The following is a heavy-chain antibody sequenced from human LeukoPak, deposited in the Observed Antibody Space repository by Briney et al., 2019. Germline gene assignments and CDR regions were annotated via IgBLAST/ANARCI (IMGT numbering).Heavy chain of an antibody. CDR1: GYSISSGYY. CDR3: ARHVAYGGDCRL. Sequence: PSETLSLTCAVSGYSISSGYYWGWIRQPPGKGLEWIGSIYDSGSTYYNPALKSRVTMSVDTSKNQFSLKLSSVTAADTAVYYCARHVAYGGDCRLWGQGTLVTVSS. CDR2: IYDSGST. J-gene: IGHJ4*02. D-gene: IGHD2-21*01. V-gene: IGHV4-38-2*01.